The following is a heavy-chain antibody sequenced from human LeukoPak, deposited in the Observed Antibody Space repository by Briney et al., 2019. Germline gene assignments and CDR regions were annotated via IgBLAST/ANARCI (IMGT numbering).Heavy chain of an antibody. D-gene: IGHD6-19*01. Sequence: SETLSLTCAVYGGSFSGYYWSWIRQPPGKGLEWIGEINHSGSTNYNPSLKSRVTISVDTSKNQFSLKLSSVTAADTAVYYCARHPSGIYSSGWYADYWGQGTLVTVSS. CDR1: GGSFSGYY. CDR2: INHSGST. CDR3: ARHPSGIYSSGWYADY. V-gene: IGHV4-34*01. J-gene: IGHJ4*02.